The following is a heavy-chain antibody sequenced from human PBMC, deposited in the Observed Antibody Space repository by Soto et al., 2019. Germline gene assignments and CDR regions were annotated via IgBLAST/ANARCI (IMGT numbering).Heavy chain of an antibody. D-gene: IGHD3-3*01. CDR1: GGSISSSSYY. CDR2: IYYSGST. V-gene: IGHV4-39*01. Sequence: PSETLSLTCTVSGGSISSSSYYWGWIRQPPGKVLEWIGSIYYSGSTYYNPSLKSRVTISVDTSKNQFSLKLSSVTAADTAVYYCARRESWSGYYIYYYYYGMDVWGQGTTVTVSS. J-gene: IGHJ6*02. CDR3: ARRESWSGYYIYYYYYGMDV.